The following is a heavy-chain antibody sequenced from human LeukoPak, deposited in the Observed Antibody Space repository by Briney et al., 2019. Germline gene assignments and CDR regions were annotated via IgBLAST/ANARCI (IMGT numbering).Heavy chain of an antibody. J-gene: IGHJ3*01. CDR2: ISYDGSNK. CDR1: GFTFSSYG. CDR3: ATRGYDSSGYYYDQNLLAS. V-gene: IGHV3-30*03. Sequence: GALRLSCAASGFTFSSYGMHWVRQAPGKGLEWVAVISYDGSNKYYADSVKGRFTISRDNSKNTLYLQMNCLRAEDTAVYYCATRGYDSSGYYYDQNLLASWGQGTMVTVSS. D-gene: IGHD3-22*01.